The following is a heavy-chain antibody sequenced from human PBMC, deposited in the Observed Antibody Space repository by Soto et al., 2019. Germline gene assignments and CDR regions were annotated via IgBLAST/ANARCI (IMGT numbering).Heavy chain of an antibody. CDR3: ASDYCSGGSCLIDY. CDR2: IYYSGST. D-gene: IGHD2-15*01. V-gene: IGHV4-31*03. Sequence: SETLSLTCTVSGVSISSGGYYWSWIRQHPGKGLEWIGYIYYSGSTYYNPSLKSRVTISVDTSKNQFSLKLSSVTAAATAVYYCASDYCSGGSCLIDYWGQGTLVTVSS. J-gene: IGHJ4*02. CDR1: GVSISSGGYY.